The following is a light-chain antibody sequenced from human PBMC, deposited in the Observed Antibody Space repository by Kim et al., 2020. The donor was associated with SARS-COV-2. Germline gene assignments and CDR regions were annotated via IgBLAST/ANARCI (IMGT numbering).Light chain of an antibody. Sequence: DIVMTQSPDSLAVSLGERSTINCKSSQSVLYSSNNKNYLAWYQQKPGQTPKLLIYWASIRESGVPERFSGSGSGTDFTLTISSLQAEDVAVYYCHQYYSTPYTFGQGTKLEIK. CDR3: HQYYSTPYT. CDR1: QSVLYSSNNKNY. V-gene: IGKV4-1*01. J-gene: IGKJ2*01. CDR2: WAS.